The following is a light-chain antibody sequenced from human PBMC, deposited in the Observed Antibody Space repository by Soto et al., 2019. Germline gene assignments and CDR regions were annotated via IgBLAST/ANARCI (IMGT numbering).Light chain of an antibody. Sequence: QSALTQPRSVSGSPGQSVTISCTGTNSDVGGYNYVSWYQQHPGKAPKLMIYDVTKRPSGVPDRFSGSKSGNTASLTISGLQAEDEADYFCCSYAGTYTYVVVGGGTKLTVL. V-gene: IGLV2-11*01. CDR3: CSYAGTYTYVV. J-gene: IGLJ2*01. CDR2: DVT. CDR1: NSDVGGYNY.